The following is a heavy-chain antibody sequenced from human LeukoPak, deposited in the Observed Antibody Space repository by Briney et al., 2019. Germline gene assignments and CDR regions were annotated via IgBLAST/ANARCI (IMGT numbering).Heavy chain of an antibody. Sequence: GGSLRLSCVGSGFTFRSHAMSWVRQAPEKGLEFVSGIYENGGTTYYADSVKGRFSFSRDNSKNTLYLQVDSLRGEDTAVYYCAKDFRIGYSAHFDYWGQGALVTVSS. V-gene: IGHV3-23*01. CDR1: GFTFRSHA. J-gene: IGHJ4*02. CDR3: AKDFRIGYSAHFDY. CDR2: IYENGGTT. D-gene: IGHD2-21*01.